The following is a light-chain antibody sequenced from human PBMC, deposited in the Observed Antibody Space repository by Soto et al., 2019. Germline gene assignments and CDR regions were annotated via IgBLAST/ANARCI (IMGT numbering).Light chain of an antibody. CDR1: SGHSHYA. CDR2: LNRDGSH. Sequence: QLVLPQSPSASATLGASVKLTCTLSSGHSHYAIAWHQQQPEKGLRYLMKLNRDGSHSKGDGIPNRFSGSSSGAERYLTISSLQSEDEADYYCQTWVTGIVIFGGGTKVTVL. V-gene: IGLV4-69*01. CDR3: QTWVTGIVI. J-gene: IGLJ2*01.